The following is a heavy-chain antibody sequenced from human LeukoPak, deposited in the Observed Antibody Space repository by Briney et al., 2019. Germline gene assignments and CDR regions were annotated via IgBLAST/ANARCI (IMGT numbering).Heavy chain of an antibody. Sequence: SVKVSCKASGGTFSSYAISWVRQAPGQGLEWMGRIIPSFGTANYAQKFQGRVTITTDESTSTAYMELSSLRSEDTAVYYCAKRGLRYFDPGAFDIWGQGTMVTVSS. D-gene: IGHD3-9*01. J-gene: IGHJ3*02. CDR2: IIPSFGTA. V-gene: IGHV1-69*05. CDR1: GGTFSSYA. CDR3: AKRGLRYFDPGAFDI.